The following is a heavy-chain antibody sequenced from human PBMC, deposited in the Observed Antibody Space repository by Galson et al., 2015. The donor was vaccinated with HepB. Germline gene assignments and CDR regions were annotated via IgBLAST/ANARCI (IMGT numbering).Heavy chain of an antibody. CDR1: GYSFTNTW. V-gene: IGHV5-51*01. D-gene: IGHD4-17*01. Sequence: QSGAEVKKPGESLRISCKASGYSFTNTWIGWVRQMPGKGLEWMGIIYPGDSDTRYSPSFQGQVTISADKSITTAYLQWSSLKASDTAVYYCARRMGTLTTSRGYGMDVCGQGTTVTVSS. CDR2: IYPGDSDT. J-gene: IGHJ6*02. CDR3: ARRMGTLTTSRGYGMDV.